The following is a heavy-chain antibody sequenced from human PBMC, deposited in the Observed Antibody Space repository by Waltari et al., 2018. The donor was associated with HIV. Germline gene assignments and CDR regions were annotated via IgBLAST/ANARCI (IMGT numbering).Heavy chain of an antibody. CDR3: ARDTGYCSFGSCSYNWLDP. D-gene: IGHD2-15*01. V-gene: IGHV3-30*01. J-gene: IGHJ5*02. CDR2: ISYDGSNK. CDR1: GFTFSSYP. Sequence: QVHLVESGGGVVQPGRSLRLSCAASGFTFSSYPIHWVRQAPGKGLEWVELISYDGSNKYYADSVKGRFTISRDNSKNTLYLQMNSLRAEDTSVYYCARDTGYCSFGSCSYNWLDPWGQGTLVSVSS.